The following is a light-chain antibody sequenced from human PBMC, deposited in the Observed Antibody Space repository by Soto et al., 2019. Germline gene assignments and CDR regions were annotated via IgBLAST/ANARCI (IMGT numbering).Light chain of an antibody. CDR2: HTS. CDR1: QSINNN. Sequence: EIVMTQSPATLSLSPGERATLSCRASQSINNNLAWYQQKPGQAPRLLVYHTSTRATGIPARFSGSGSGTEFTLTISSLQSEDFAAYYCQQYNHWPPITFGQGTRLEIK. V-gene: IGKV3D-15*01. CDR3: QQYNHWPPIT. J-gene: IGKJ5*01.